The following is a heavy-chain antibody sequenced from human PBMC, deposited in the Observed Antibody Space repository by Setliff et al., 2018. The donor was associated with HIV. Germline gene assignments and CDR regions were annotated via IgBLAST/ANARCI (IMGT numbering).Heavy chain of an antibody. CDR2: IVPIFSTA. CDR1: GGTFSTYA. V-gene: IGHV1-69*05. J-gene: IGHJ4*02. Sequence: SVKVSCKASGGTFSTYAISWLRQAPGQGLEWMGGIVPIFSTANYAQKFQSRVTITTDESTSTAYMDLSSLRSEDTAVYYCARAYYYDSSGYYIPYYFDYWGQGTLVTVSS. D-gene: IGHD3-22*01. CDR3: ARAYYYDSSGYYIPYYFDY.